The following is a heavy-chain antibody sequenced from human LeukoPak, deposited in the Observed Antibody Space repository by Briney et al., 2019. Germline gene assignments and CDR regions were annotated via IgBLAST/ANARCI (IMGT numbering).Heavy chain of an antibody. CDR2: IYPGDSDT. D-gene: IGHD3-3*01. J-gene: IGHJ4*02. CDR3: ATSGGLRFLEWLWVDY. V-gene: IGHV5-51*01. CDR1: GSSFTSYW. Sequence: GESLKISCKGSGSSFTSYWIGWVRQMPGKGLEWMGIIYPGDSDTRYSPSFQGQVTISAAKSISTAYLQWSSLKASDTAMYYCATSGGLRFLEWLWVDYWGQGTLVTVSS.